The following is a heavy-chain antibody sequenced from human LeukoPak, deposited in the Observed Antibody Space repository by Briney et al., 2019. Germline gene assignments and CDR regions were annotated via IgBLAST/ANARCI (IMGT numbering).Heavy chain of an antibody. CDR3: ARVGVSGRIAAAGTHFQH. CDR2: INPSGGST. V-gene: IGHV1-46*01. J-gene: IGHJ1*01. Sequence: GASVKVSCKASGYTFTSYYMHWVRQALGQGLEWMGIINPSGGSTSYAQKFQGRVTMTRDTSTSTVYMELSSLRSEDTAVYYCARVGVSGRIAAAGTHFQHWGQGTLVTVSS. D-gene: IGHD6-13*01. CDR1: GYTFTSYY.